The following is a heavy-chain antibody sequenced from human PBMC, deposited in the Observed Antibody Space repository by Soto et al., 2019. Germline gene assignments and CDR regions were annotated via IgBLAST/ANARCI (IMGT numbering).Heavy chain of an antibody. CDR1: GFTFSNYW. D-gene: IGHD4-17*01. Sequence: PGGSLRLSCAASGFTFSNYWMYWVRQAPGKGLLWVSRIHDDGTTTNYADSVKGRFTISRDNAKNTVYLQMNSLRAEDTAVYYCARSLGSTDSSHDYWGQGTLVTVSS. J-gene: IGHJ4*02. V-gene: IGHV3-74*01. CDR2: IHDDGTTT. CDR3: ARSLGSTDSSHDY.